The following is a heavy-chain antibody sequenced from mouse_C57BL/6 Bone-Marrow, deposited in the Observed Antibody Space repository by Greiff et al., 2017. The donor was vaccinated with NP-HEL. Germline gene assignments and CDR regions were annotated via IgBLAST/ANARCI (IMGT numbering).Heavy chain of an antibody. J-gene: IGHJ2*01. Sequence: QVQLQQPGAELVRPGTSVKLSCKASGYTFTSYWMHWVKQRPGQGLEWIGVIDPSDSYTNYNQKFKGKATLTVDTSSSTAYMQLSSLTSEDSAVYYCARWGTTVYFDYWGQGTTLTVSS. CDR3: ARWGTTVYFDY. V-gene: IGHV1-59*01. D-gene: IGHD1-1*01. CDR1: GYTFTSYW. CDR2: IDPSDSYT.